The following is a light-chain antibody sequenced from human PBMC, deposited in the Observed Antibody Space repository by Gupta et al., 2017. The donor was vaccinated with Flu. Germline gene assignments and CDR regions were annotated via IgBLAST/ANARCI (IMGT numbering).Light chain of an antibody. CDR3: QHDNNSPPRT. CDR1: QSVSSS. CDR2: GAS. V-gene: IGKV3-15*01. J-gene: IGKJ1*01. Sequence: EIVMTQSPATLSLSLGERGTLSCRASQSVSSSLAWYQQKPGQAPRLLVYGASTRDTGIPARFVGSGSGTEFTLTITDRQSEDIAVYYCQHDNNSPPRTFGQGTKVEIK.